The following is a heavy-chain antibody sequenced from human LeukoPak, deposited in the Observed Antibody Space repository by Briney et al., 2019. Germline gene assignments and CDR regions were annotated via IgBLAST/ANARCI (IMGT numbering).Heavy chain of an antibody. D-gene: IGHD1-20*01. CDR2: INPNSGGT. CDR1: GYTFSGYY. J-gene: IGHJ6*03. Sequence: GASVKVSCKASGYTFSGYYMHWVRQAPGQGLEWMGWINPNSGGTNYAQKFQGRVTMTRDTSISTAYMELSRLRSDDTAVYYCARDGRVGYNWNHYYYYMDVWGKGTTVTVSS. V-gene: IGHV1-2*02. CDR3: ARDGRVGYNWNHYYYYMDV.